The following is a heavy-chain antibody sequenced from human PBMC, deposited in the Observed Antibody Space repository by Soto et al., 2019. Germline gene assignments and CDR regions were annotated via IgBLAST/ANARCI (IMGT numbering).Heavy chain of an antibody. V-gene: IGHV4-31*03. D-gene: IGHD3-22*01. CDR3: ATQPRYDSSGYFVC. CDR2: IYYSGST. J-gene: IGHJ4*02. CDR1: GGSISSGGYY. Sequence: PSETLSLTCTFSGGSISSGGYYCTWIRQHPRKGLEWIGYIYYSGSTNYNPSLKARITISADTSKKQFSLGLRAVTAADTAVYYCATQPRYDSSGYFVCWGQGRLVTVSS.